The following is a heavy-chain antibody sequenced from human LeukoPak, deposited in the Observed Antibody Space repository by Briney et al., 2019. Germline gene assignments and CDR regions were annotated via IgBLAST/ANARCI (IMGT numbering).Heavy chain of an antibody. Sequence: ASVKVSCKASGYTFTGYYMHWVRQAPGQGLEWMGWINPNSGGTNYAQKFQGRVTMTRDTSISTAHMELSRLRSDDTAVYYCARAPGGIAVAGQTTYYYYGMDVWGQGTTVTVSS. V-gene: IGHV1-2*02. J-gene: IGHJ6*02. D-gene: IGHD6-19*01. CDR1: GYTFTGYY. CDR2: INPNSGGT. CDR3: ARAPGGIAVAGQTTYYYYGMDV.